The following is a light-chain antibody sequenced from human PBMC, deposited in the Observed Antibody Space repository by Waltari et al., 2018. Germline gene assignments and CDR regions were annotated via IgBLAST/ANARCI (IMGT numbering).Light chain of an antibody. CDR3: KQYDSFRT. CDR1: QSIRSW. CDR2: KAS. Sequence: DIQMTQSPSTLSASVGDRVTITCRASQSIRSWLAWYQQKPGKAPKLLIYKASTLESGVPSRFSGSGSGTEFTLTISRLQPDDFATYYCKQYDSFRTFGQGTKVEVK. J-gene: IGKJ1*01. V-gene: IGKV1-5*03.